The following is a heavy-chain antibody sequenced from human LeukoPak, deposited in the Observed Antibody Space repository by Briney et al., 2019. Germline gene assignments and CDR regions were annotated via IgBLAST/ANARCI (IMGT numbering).Heavy chain of an antibody. CDR2: INHSGST. V-gene: IGHV4-34*01. D-gene: IGHD5-12*01. CDR3: ARGHRLVATTPHRANYYYYGMDV. J-gene: IGHJ6*02. Sequence: SSETLSLTCAVYGGSFSGYYWSWLGQPPGKGLEWIGEINHSGSTNYNPSLKSRVTISVDTSKNQFSLKLSSVTAADTAVYYCARGHRLVATTPHRANYYYYGMDVWGQGTTVTVSS. CDR1: GGSFSGYY.